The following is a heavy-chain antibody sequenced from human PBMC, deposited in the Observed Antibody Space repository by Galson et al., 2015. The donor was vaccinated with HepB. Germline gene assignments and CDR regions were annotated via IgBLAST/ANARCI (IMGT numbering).Heavy chain of an antibody. CDR2: IVGGSGYT. D-gene: IGHD3-10*01. V-gene: IGHV1-58*01. CDR3: AADSYYADEDFNY. CDR1: GFTFPTSD. Sequence: SVKVSCKASGFTFPTSDVQLVRQARGQRLEWIGWIVGGSGYTKYAQKFQERVTITRDTSTKTAYMELGSLRSEDTAVYYCAADSYYADEDFNYWGQGTLVTVSS. J-gene: IGHJ4*02.